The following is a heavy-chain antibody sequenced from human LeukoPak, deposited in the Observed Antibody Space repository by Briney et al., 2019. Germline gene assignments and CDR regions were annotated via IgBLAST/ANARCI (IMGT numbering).Heavy chain of an antibody. V-gene: IGHV4-34*01. CDR2: INHSGST. J-gene: IGHJ6*02. D-gene: IGHD2-2*01. CDR1: GGSFSGYY. CDR3: ARGPPAKPGTGYYYGMDV. Sequence: SETLSLTCAVYGGSFSGYYWSWIRQPPGKGLEWIGEINHSGSTNYNPSLKCRVTISVDMSKNQFSLKLSSVTAADTAVYYCARGPPAKPGTGYYYGMDVWGQGTTVTVSS.